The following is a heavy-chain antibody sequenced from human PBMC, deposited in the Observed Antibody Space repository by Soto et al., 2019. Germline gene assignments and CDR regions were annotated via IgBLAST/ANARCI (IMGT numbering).Heavy chain of an antibody. J-gene: IGHJ4*02. Sequence: GGSLRLSCATSGFTFSSYSMNWVRQAPGKGLEWVSSISSSTGYIYYADSVKGRFTISRDNAKNSLYLQMNSLRAEDTAVYYCARARRDGYNLDYWGQGTLVTVSS. D-gene: IGHD5-12*01. CDR1: GFTFSSYS. CDR3: ARARRDGYNLDY. CDR2: ISSSTGYI. V-gene: IGHV3-21*01.